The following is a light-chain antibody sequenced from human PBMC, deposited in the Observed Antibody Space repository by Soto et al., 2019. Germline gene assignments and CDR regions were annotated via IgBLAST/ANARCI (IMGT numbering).Light chain of an antibody. CDR3: SSYAGTNSVV. Sequence: QSALTQPPSASGSPGQSVTISCTGTSGDVGGYNYVSWYQQHPGKAPKRMIYEVSKRPSGVPDRFSGSKSGNTASLTVSGLQAEDEADYYCSSYAGTNSVVFGGGTKLTVL. CDR1: SGDVGGYNY. V-gene: IGLV2-8*01. CDR2: EVS. J-gene: IGLJ3*02.